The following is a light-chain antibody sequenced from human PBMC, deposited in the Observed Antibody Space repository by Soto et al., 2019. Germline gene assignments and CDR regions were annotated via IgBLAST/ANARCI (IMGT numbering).Light chain of an antibody. V-gene: IGKV1-17*01. CDR1: QSISKY. J-gene: IGKJ5*01. CDR2: AAS. CDR3: QHLINYPIT. Sequence: DIQMTQSPSSLSASVGDRVTITCRASQSISKYVNWYQQKPGKAPKLLIYAASSLQSGVPSRFSGSGSGTEFTLTISSLQPEDFATYYCQHLINYPITFGQGTRLEIK.